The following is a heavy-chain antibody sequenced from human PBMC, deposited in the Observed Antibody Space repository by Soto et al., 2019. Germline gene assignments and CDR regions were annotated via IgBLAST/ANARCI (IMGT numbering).Heavy chain of an antibody. CDR1: GFTFSGYW. D-gene: IGHD2-15*01. CDR3: ATGFLGLCTGGNCPLDS. Sequence: GGSLRLSCAGPGFTFSGYWMHWFRQAPGKGPVWVSRLHPNGTFTTNADTVKGRFTISRDNSKNTVYLQMNSLRGEDTAVYYCATGFLGLCTGGNCPLDSWGQGSLVTVYS. CDR2: LHPNGTFT. V-gene: IGHV3-74*01. J-gene: IGHJ4*02.